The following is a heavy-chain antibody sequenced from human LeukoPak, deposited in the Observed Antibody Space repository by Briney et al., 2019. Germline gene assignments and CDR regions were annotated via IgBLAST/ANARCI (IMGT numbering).Heavy chain of an antibody. V-gene: IGHV3-21*01. D-gene: IGHD2/OR15-2a*01. J-gene: IGHJ5*02. Sequence: NTGGSLRLSCEGFGFIFSNYAMNWARQAPGKGLEWVSSIEANSHYIYYSDSVRDRFTISRDNARNSLYLQMNGMRVEDTAVYYCVRASRASSTTLLRRNHFDPWGRGTLVTVSS. CDR2: IEANSHYI. CDR3: VRASRASSTTLLRRNHFDP. CDR1: GFIFSNYA.